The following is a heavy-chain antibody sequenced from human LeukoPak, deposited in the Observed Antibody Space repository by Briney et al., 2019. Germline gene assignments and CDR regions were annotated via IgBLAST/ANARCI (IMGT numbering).Heavy chain of an antibody. Sequence: PGGSLRLSCAASGFTFSIYAVSWVRQAPGKGLEWVAAIRGNGADTYYADSVKGRFTISRDNSKNTLFLQMHSLRAEDTAVYYCAKGGYCSSSSCYGVDAFDIWGQGTMVTVSS. V-gene: IGHV3-23*01. D-gene: IGHD2-2*01. CDR3: AKGGYCSSSSCYGVDAFDI. J-gene: IGHJ3*02. CDR2: IRGNGADT. CDR1: GFTFSIYA.